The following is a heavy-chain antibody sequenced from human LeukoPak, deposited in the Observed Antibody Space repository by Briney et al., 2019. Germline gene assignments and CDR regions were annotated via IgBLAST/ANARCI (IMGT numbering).Heavy chain of an antibody. V-gene: IGHV1-69*05. D-gene: IGHD3-22*01. CDR3: ARENYYDSSGPLDG. CDR1: RGTFSSYA. J-gene: IGHJ4*02. Sequence: SVKVSCKASRGTFSSYAISWVRQAPGQGLEWMGRIIPNFGTANYAQKFQGRVTITTDESTSTAYMELSSLRSEDTAVYYCARENYYDSSGPLDGWGQGTLVTVSS. CDR2: IIPNFGTA.